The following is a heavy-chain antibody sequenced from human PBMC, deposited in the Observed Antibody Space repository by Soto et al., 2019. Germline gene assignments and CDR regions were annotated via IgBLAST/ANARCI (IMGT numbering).Heavy chain of an antibody. V-gene: IGHV3-23*01. D-gene: IGHD5-12*01. CDR2: LSRSGGAT. CDR1: AFSLTSCS. CDR3: AKGEMATIRNSFDP. J-gene: IGHJ5*02. Sequence: GGSLRHSCVTSAFSLTSCSMSWVRQTPGKGLEWVSALSRSGGATYYADSVKGRFTISRDTSTNTLYLQMSNLRAEDTAIYYCAKGEMATIRNSFDPWGQGTLVTVSS.